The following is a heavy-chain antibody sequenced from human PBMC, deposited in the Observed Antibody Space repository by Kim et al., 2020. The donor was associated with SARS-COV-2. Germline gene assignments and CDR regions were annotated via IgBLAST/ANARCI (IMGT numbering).Heavy chain of an antibody. CDR1: GFTLSSYW. CDR2: IKQDGSEK. J-gene: IGHJ4*02. D-gene: IGHD6-13*01. Sequence: GGSLRLSCAASGFTLSSYWMNWVRQAPGKGLEWVASIKQDGSEKYYVDSVKGRFTISRDNARKSLYLQMNSLRAEDTAVYYCARDHVAPGLLFDHWGRG. V-gene: IGHV3-7*01. CDR3: ARDHVAPGLLFDH.